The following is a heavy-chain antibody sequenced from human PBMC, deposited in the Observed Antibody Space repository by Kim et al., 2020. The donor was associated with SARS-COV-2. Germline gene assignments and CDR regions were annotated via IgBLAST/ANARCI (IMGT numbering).Heavy chain of an antibody. J-gene: IGHJ6*02. V-gene: IGHV4-59*01. CDR2: IYYSGST. CDR1: GGSISSYY. CDR3: ARTYDPGQDYYYYYGMDV. Sequence: SETLSLTCTVSGGSISSYYWSWIRQPPGKGLEWIGYIYYSGSTNYNPSLKSRVTISVDTSKNQFSLKLSSVTAADTAVYYCARTYDPGQDYYYYYGMDVWGQGTTVTVSS. D-gene: IGHD3-22*01.